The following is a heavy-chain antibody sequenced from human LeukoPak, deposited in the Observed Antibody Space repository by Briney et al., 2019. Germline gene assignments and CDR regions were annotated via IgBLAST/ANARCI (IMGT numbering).Heavy chain of an antibody. CDR3: ARDHDYGPDY. CDR2: IEPDSGAT. D-gene: IGHD4/OR15-4a*01. J-gene: IGHJ4*02. CDR1: GYTFTVHY. Sequence: ASLKVSCKASGYTFTVHYMHWLRQAPGQGLEWMGWIEPDSGATNFAQNFQGRVTMTSDTSINTAYMELSSLTSDDTAMYYCARDHDYGPDYWGQGTLVTVSA. V-gene: IGHV1-2*02.